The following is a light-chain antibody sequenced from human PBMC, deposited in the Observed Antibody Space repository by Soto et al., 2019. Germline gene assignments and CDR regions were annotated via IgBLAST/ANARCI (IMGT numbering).Light chain of an antibody. J-gene: IGKJ5*01. CDR1: QDITNS. V-gene: IGKV1-33*01. CDR3: QQYHSLPII. Sequence: DIQMTQSPSSLSASVGDRVTITCQASQDITNSLNWYQHKPGKAPKLVIYGASNLETGVPPRFSGGGSGTDFTLTISSLQPEDIAAYYCQQYHSLPIIFGQGTRLAI. CDR2: GAS.